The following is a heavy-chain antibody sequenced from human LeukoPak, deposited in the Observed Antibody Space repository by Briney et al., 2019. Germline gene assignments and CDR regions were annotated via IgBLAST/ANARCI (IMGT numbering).Heavy chain of an antibody. CDR1: GFTFNRHW. V-gene: IGHV3-7*01. J-gene: IGHJ6*02. CDR3: ARDQKWEVQEDNFIYYYYGMDV. D-gene: IGHD1-26*01. Sequence: GGSLRLSCAASGFTFNRHWMSWVRQAPGKGLEWVASIRQDGGAIHYVDSVKGRFIISRDNAENSLSLQMNSLRAEDTAMYYCARDQKWEVQEDNFIYYYYGMDVWGQGTTVTVSS. CDR2: IRQDGGAI.